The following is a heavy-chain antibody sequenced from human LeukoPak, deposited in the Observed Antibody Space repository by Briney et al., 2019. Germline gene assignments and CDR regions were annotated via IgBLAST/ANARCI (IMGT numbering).Heavy chain of an antibody. CDR2: ISSSSSTI. Sequence: GGSLRLSCAASGFTFSSYSMNWVRQAPGKGLEWVSYISSSSSTIYYADSVKGRFTISRDNAKNSLYLQMNSLRAEDTAVYYCAREGEYCSSTSCPDYYYYMDVWGKGTTVTVSS. CDR3: AREGEYCSSTSCPDYYYYMDV. V-gene: IGHV3-48*01. J-gene: IGHJ6*03. CDR1: GFTFSSYS. D-gene: IGHD2-2*01.